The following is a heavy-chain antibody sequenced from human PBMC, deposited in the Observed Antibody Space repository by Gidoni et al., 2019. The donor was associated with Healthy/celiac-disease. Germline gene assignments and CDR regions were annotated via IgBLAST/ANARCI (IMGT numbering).Heavy chain of an antibody. CDR1: GGTFSSYA. J-gene: IGHJ5*02. V-gene: IGHV1-69*01. D-gene: IGHD3-10*01. CDR3: ARGPPGAVRGVIIIAWFDP. Sequence: QVQLVQSGAEVKKPGSSVKVSCKASGGTFSSYAISWGRQAPGQGLEWMGGIIPIFGTANYAQKFQGRVTITADESTSTAYMELSSLRSEDTAVYYCARGPPGAVRGVIIIAWFDPWGQGTLVTVSS. CDR2: IIPIFGTA.